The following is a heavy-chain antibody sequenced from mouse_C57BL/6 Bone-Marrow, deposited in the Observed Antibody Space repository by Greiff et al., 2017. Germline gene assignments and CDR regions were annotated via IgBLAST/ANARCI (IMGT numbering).Heavy chain of an antibody. Sequence: VQVVESGPGLVAPSQSLSITCTVSGFSLTSYGVHWVRQPPGKGLEWLVVIWSDGSTTYNSALKSRLSISKDNSKSQVFLKMNSLQTDDTALYYCARHGDYDVGGGFAYWGQGTLVTVSA. CDR3: ARHGDYDVGGGFAY. D-gene: IGHD2-4*01. CDR2: IWSDGST. J-gene: IGHJ3*01. CDR1: GFSLTSYG. V-gene: IGHV2-6-1*01.